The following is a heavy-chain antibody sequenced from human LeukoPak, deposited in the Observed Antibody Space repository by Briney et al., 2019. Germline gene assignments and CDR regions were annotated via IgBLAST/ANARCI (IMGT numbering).Heavy chain of an antibody. CDR1: GFTLSRYR. Sequence: QAGGSLRLSCAASGFTLSRYRMNWVRQAPGKGLKWVSYISSGSSTIFYADSVKGRFTISRDNAKNSLSPQMDSLGAEDTGVYYFVGAGSGWYFDSWGQGTLVTVSS. J-gene: IGHJ4*02. CDR3: VGAGSGWYFDS. V-gene: IGHV3-48*04. D-gene: IGHD6-19*01. CDR2: ISSGSSTI.